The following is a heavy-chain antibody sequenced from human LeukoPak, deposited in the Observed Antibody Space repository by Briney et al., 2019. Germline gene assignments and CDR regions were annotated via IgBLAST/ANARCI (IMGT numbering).Heavy chain of an antibody. Sequence: PGGSLRLSCAASGFTFSTYAMHWVRQAPGKGLEWVAFISYDGSNKYYADSVKGRLTISRDNSKNTLYLQMNSLRTEDTAIYYCARGCSSTSCYSSYYYYMDVWGKGTTVTVSS. CDR1: GFTFSTYA. V-gene: IGHV3-30*04. D-gene: IGHD2-2*01. CDR3: ARGCSSTSCYSSYYYYMDV. CDR2: ISYDGSNK. J-gene: IGHJ6*03.